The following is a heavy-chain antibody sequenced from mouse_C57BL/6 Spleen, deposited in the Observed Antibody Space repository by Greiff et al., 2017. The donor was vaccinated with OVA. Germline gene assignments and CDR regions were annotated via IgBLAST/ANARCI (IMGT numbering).Heavy chain of an antibody. CDR3: ASDYTNFGDY. V-gene: IGHV1-59*01. J-gene: IGHJ2*01. CDR1: GYTFTSYW. D-gene: IGHD2-12*01. Sequence: QVQLQQPGAELVRPGTSVKLSCKASGYTFTSYWMHWVKQRPGQGLEWIGVIDPSDSYTNYNQKFKGKATLTVDTSSSTAYMQLSSLTSEDSAVYYWASDYTNFGDYWGQGTTLTVSS. CDR2: IDPSDSYT.